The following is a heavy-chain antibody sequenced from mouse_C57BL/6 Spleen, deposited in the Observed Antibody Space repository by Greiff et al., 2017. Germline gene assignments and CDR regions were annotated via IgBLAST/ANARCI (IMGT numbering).Heavy chain of an antibody. J-gene: IGHJ2*01. CDR1: GFTFTDYY. D-gene: IGHD1-1*01. V-gene: IGHV14-1*01. Sequence: VQLQESGAELVRPGASVKLSCTASGFTFTDYYMHWVKQRPEQGLEWIGRIDPENGDTEYDPKFQGKATLTADTSSNTAYLQLSSLTSEDTAVYYCTRGSSYYFDYWGQGTTLTVAS. CDR2: IDPENGDT. CDR3: TRGSSYYFDY.